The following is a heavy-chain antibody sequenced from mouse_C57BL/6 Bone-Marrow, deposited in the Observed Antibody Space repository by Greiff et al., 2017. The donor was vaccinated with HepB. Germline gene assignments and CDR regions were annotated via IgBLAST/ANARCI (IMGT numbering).Heavy chain of an antibody. CDR3: ARMESTMVTTGFAY. Sequence: EVKLVESGPELVKPGASVKISCKASGYSFTDYNMNWVKQSNGKSLEWIGVINPNYGTTSYNQKFKGKATLTVDQSSSTAYMQLNSLTSEDSAVYYCARMESTMVTTGFAYWGQGTLVTVSA. D-gene: IGHD2-2*01. J-gene: IGHJ3*01. CDR1: GYSFTDYN. V-gene: IGHV1-39*01. CDR2: INPNYGTT.